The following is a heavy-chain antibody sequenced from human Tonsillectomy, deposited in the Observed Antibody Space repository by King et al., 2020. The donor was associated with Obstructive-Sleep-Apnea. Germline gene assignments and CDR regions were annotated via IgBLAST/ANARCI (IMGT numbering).Heavy chain of an antibody. CDR1: GFTFSSYA. J-gene: IGHJ4*02. Sequence: VQLVESGGGVVQPGRSLRLSCAASGFTFSSYAMNWVRQAPGKGLEWVALISNDGSNKYYADSVKGRFTISRDNSKNTLYLQMDSLRAEDTAVYYCSGLVGYCSSISCPGYWGQGTLVTVSS. CDR2: ISNDGSNK. CDR3: SGLVGYCSSISCPGY. D-gene: IGHD2-2*01. V-gene: IGHV3-30*04.